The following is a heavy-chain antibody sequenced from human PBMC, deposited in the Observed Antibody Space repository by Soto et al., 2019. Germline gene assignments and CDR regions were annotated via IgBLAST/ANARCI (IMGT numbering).Heavy chain of an antibody. J-gene: IGHJ4*02. CDR3: VKGSASVRPYYFDF. Sequence: GVSLRLSCAASGFTFSRHAMSWVRQSPGKGLEWVSAISGGGDSTWSADSVKGRFTISRDNSKNTPYLQMNSLRADDTALYYCVKGSASVRPYYFDFWGQGTLVTVSS. V-gene: IGHV3-23*01. CDR2: ISGGGDST. D-gene: IGHD6-6*01. CDR1: GFTFSRHA.